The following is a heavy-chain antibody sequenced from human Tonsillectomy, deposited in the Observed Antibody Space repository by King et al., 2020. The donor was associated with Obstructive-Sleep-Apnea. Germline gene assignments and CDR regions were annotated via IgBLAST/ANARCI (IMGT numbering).Heavy chain of an antibody. CDR2: IYHGGST. CDR1: GGSISSSNW. Sequence: QLQESGPGLVKPSGTLSLTCAVSGGSISSSNWWSWVRQPPGKGREGIGEIYHGGSTNHNPSLKSRVTISVDKSKNQFSLKLSSVTAAHTAVYYCARGARGWYDYWYFDLWGRGTLVTVSS. V-gene: IGHV4-4*02. CDR3: ARGARGWYDYWYFDL. D-gene: IGHD6-19*01. J-gene: IGHJ2*01.